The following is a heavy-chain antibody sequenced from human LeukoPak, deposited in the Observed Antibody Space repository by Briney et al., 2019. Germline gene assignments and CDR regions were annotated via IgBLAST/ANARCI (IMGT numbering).Heavy chain of an antibody. CDR2: IGISSNKI. V-gene: IGHV3-21*01. Sequence: GGSLRLSCAASGFTLRSYTMNWVRQAPGKGLEWVSSIGISSNKIYYADSVKGRFIISRDNAKNSVYLEMNSLRAEDTAVYYCAKDHGSIFGVARGYYMDVWGKGTTVTVSS. CDR1: GFTLRSYT. CDR3: AKDHGSIFGVARGYYMDV. D-gene: IGHD3-3*01. J-gene: IGHJ6*03.